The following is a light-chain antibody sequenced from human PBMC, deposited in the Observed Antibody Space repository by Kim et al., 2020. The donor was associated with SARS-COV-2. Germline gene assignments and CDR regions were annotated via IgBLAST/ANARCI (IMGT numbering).Light chain of an antibody. CDR1: QSVGTN. J-gene: IGKJ1*01. V-gene: IGKV3-15*01. CDR3: QQYDDWPPWT. CDR2: GAS. Sequence: SPGERATLSGRASQSVGTNVAWYQQKAGQAPQLLIYGASTRAAGIPARFSGSGSGTEFTLTISSLQSEDLAVYSCQQYDDWPPWTFGQGTKVDIK.